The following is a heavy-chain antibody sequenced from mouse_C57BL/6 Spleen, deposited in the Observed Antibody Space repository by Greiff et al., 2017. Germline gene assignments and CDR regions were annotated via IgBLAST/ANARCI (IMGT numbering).Heavy chain of an antibody. CDR2: IDPENGDT. Sequence: EVQLQQSGAELVRPGASVKLSCTASGFNIKDDYMHWVKQRPEQGLEWIGWIDPENGDTEYASKFQGKATITADTSSNTAYLQLSSLTSEDTAVYYCTTPNDYGSSSWFAYWGQGALVTVSA. V-gene: IGHV14-4*01. CDR3: TTPNDYGSSSWFAY. D-gene: IGHD1-1*01. J-gene: IGHJ3*01. CDR1: GFNIKDDY.